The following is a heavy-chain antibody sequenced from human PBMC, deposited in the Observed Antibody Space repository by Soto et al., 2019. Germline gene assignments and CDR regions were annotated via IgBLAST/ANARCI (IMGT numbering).Heavy chain of an antibody. V-gene: IGHV1-2*04. D-gene: IGHD7-27*01. CDR2: INPNSGGT. Sequence: ASVKVSCKASGYTFTGYYMHWVRQAPGQGLEWMGWINPNSGGTNYAQKFKGWVTMTRDTSISTAYMELSRLRSDDTAVYYCARGKLTGDQGTFDYWGQGTLVTVSS. CDR3: ARGKLTGDQGTFDY. J-gene: IGHJ4*02. CDR1: GYTFTGYY.